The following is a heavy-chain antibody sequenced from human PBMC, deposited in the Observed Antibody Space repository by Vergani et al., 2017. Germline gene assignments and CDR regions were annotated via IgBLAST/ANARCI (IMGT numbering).Heavy chain of an antibody. CDR1: GGTFSSYA. CDR3: ASRITGTTDLIEFDY. Sequence: QVQLVQSGAEVKKPGSSVKVSCKASGGTFSSYAISWVRQAPGQGLEWMGGIIPIFGTANYAQKFQGRVTITADESTSTAYMGLSRLRSEDTAVYYCASRITGTTDLIEFDYWGQGTLVTGSS. D-gene: IGHD1-7*01. J-gene: IGHJ4*02. CDR2: IIPIFGTA. V-gene: IGHV1-69*01.